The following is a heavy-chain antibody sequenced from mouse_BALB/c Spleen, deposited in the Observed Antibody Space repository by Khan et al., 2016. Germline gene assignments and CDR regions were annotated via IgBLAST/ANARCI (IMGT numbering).Heavy chain of an antibody. J-gene: IGHJ4*01. CDR3: NACVYNAMDY. Sequence: VQLQQSGAELVRSGASVKLSCTASGFNIKDYYMHWVKQRPEQGLEWIGWIDPENGDTEYAPKFQGKATMTADTSSNTAYMQLSSLTSDDTAVYYCNACVYNAMDYWGQGTSVTVSS. CDR2: IDPENGDT. CDR1: GFNIKDYY. V-gene: IGHV14-4*02.